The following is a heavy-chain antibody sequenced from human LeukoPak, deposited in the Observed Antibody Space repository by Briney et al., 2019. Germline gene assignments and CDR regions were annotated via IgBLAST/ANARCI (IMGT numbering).Heavy chain of an antibody. J-gene: IGHJ6*03. V-gene: IGHV3-30*01. D-gene: IGHD6-6*01. CDR3: ARDADSSSGYYYYYMDV. CDR1: GFTFSSYA. Sequence: GGSLRLSCAASGFTFSSYAMHWVRQAPGKGLEWVAVISYDGSNKHYADSVKGRFTISRDNSKNTLYLQMNSLRAEDTAVYYCARDADSSSGYYYYYMDVWGKGTTVTVSS. CDR2: ISYDGSNK.